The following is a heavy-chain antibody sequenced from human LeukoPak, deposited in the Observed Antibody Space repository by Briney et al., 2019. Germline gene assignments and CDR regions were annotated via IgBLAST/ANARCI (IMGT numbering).Heavy chain of an antibody. CDR2: ISWNSGSI. D-gene: IGHD2-8*02. Sequence: GGSLRLSCAASGFTFDDYAMHWVRQAPGKGLEWVSGISWNSGSIGYADSVKGRFTISSDNAKNSLYLHMNSLREEDTHVYYCAKDIGVSWYYVDYWGQGTLFTVSS. CDR1: GFTFDDYA. CDR3: AKDIGVSWYYVDY. V-gene: IGHV3-9*01. J-gene: IGHJ4*02.